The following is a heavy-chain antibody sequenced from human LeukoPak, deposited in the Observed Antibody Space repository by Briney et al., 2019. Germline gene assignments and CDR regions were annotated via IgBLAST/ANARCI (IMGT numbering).Heavy chain of an antibody. Sequence: SVKVSCKASGGTFSSYAISWVRQAPGQGLEWMGGIIPIFGTANYAQKFQGRVTMTTDESTSTAYMELSSLRSDDTAVYYCAGLRSANLGSPTWGRGSLVTVSS. J-gene: IGHJ4*02. CDR3: AGLRSANLGSPT. V-gene: IGHV1-69*05. CDR1: GGTFSSYA. D-gene: IGHD3-16*01. CDR2: IIPIFGTA.